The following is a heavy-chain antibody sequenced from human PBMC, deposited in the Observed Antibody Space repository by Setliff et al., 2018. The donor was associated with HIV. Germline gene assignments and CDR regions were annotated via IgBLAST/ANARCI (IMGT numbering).Heavy chain of an antibody. CDR3: ATYYYDSSGYYWEYNWFDP. CDR2: FDPEDGET. J-gene: IGHJ5*02. Sequence: ASVMVSCKVSGYTLTELSMHWVRQAPGKGLEWMGGFDPEDGETIYAQKFQGRVTMTEDTSTDTAYMELSSLRSEDTAVYYCATYYYDSSGYYWEYNWFDPWGQGTLVTVSS. V-gene: IGHV1-24*01. CDR1: GYTLTELS. D-gene: IGHD3-22*01.